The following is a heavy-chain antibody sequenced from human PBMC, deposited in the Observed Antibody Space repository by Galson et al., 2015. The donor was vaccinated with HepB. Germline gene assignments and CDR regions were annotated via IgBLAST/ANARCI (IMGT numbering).Heavy chain of an antibody. J-gene: IGHJ4*02. CDR3: ARVADSDYGDHAHFDY. Sequence: FTFSDYYMSWIRQAPGKGLEWLSYISGTGTYTNYADSVKGRFTISRDSAKNSLCLQMNSLRAEDTAVYFCARVADSDYGDHAHFDYWGQGILVTVSS. V-gene: IGHV3-11*06. CDR2: ISGTGTYT. CDR1: FTFSDYY. D-gene: IGHD4-17*01.